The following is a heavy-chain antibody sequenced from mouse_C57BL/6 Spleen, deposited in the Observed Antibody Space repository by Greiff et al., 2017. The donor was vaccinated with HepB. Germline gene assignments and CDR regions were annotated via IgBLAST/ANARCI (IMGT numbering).Heavy chain of an antibody. CDR2: INPNYGTT. CDR1: GYSFTDYN. V-gene: IGHV1-39*01. D-gene: IGHD2-4*01. J-gene: IGHJ4*01. Sequence: EVKLVESGPELVKPGASVKISCKASGYSFTDYNMNWVKQSNGKSLEWIGVINPNYGTTSYNQKFKGKATLTVDQSSSTAYMQLNSLTSEDSAVYYCARKGDYAESYAMDYWGQGTSVTVSS. CDR3: ARKGDYAESYAMDY.